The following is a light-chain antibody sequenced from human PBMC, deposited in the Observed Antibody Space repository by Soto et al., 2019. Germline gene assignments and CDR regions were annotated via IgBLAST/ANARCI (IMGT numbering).Light chain of an antibody. CDR3: SSYTISRISV. V-gene: IGLV2-14*01. J-gene: IGLJ1*01. CDR2: DVI. Sequence: QSVLTQPASVSGSPGQSITISCTGTSSDVGGYDYVSWYQQHPGKAPTLLIYDVINRPSGVSFRFSGSTSSNTASLTISGLHAEDEAEYYCSSYTISRISVFGTGTKIPVL. CDR1: SSDVGGYDY.